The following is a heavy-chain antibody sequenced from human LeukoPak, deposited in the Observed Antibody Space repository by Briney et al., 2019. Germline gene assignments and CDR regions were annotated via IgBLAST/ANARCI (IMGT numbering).Heavy chain of an antibody. J-gene: IGHJ4*02. CDR2: INHSGST. V-gene: IGHV4-34*01. CDR3: ARGRSYYDFWSGYYGY. D-gene: IGHD3-3*01. CDR1: GGSFSGYY. Sequence: SETLSLTCAVYGGSFSGYYWSWIRQPPGKGLEWIGEINHSGSTTYNPSLKSRVTISVDTSKNQFSLKLSSVTAAGTAVYYCARGRSYYDFWSGYYGYWGQGTLDTVSS.